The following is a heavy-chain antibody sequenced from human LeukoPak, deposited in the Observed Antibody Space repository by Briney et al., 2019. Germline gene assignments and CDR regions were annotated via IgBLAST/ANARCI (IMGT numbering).Heavy chain of an antibody. CDR3: ARDPSTVVTEYFDY. J-gene: IGHJ4*02. CDR2: IYTSGST. Sequence: SETLSLTCTVSGGSISSYYWSWIRQPAGKGLEWIGRIYTSGSTNYNPSLKSRVTMSVDTSKNQFSLKLSSVTAADTAVYYCARDPSTVVTEYFDYWGQGTLVTVSS. D-gene: IGHD4-23*01. CDR1: GGSISSYY. V-gene: IGHV4-4*07.